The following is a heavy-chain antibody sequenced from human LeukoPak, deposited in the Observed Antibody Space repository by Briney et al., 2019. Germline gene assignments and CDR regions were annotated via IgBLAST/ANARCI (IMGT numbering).Heavy chain of an antibody. CDR1: GITVNSTY. J-gene: IGHJ6*02. Sequence: SGGSLRLSCAASGITVNSTYISWVRQAPGKGLEWVSVAYSDGNTYYAGSVKGRFTISRDNSKNTLFLQMNSLRAEDTAVYYCARLFGSGWPGYFYYPMDVWGQGTTVAVSS. D-gene: IGHD6-19*01. V-gene: IGHV3-66*04. CDR2: AYSDGNT. CDR3: ARLFGSGWPGYFYYPMDV.